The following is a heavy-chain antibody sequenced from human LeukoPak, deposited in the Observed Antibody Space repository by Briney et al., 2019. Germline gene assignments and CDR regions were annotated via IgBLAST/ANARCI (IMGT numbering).Heavy chain of an antibody. CDR3: ARGKWYGDYNWFDP. J-gene: IGHJ5*02. Sequence: SETLSLTCTVSGGSISGYYLTWIRQSAGKGLEWIGRIHTSGSTNYNPSLKSRVTISLGRSKNQFSLNLTSVTAADTAVYYCARGKWYGDYNWFDPWGQGTLVTVSS. D-gene: IGHD4-17*01. V-gene: IGHV4-4*07. CDR1: GGSISGYY. CDR2: IHTSGST.